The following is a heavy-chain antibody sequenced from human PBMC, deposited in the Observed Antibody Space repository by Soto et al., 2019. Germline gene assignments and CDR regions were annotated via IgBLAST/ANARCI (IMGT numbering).Heavy chain of an antibody. D-gene: IGHD1-26*01. J-gene: IGHJ4*02. CDR3: VCSLGPTAVIDS. CDR1: GGSITSSTYY. CDR2: MRYSGDT. Sequence: QLHLQQSGPGLVTPSETLSLTCTVSGGSITSSTYYWGWIRQPPGKGLEWIGNMRYSGDTHSDPSLQSRVTFSVDSPKSRFSLSLCSVTAADTATLYWVCSLGPTAVIDSWGQGILVSVSS. V-gene: IGHV4-39*01.